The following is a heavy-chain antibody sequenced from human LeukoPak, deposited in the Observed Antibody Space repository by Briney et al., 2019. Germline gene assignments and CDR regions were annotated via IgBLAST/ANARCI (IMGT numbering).Heavy chain of an antibody. Sequence: PSETLSLTCSVSGGSISMSSNYYWAWIRQPPGKGLEWIGSIYYNGKTYYTPSLKSRVTISVDTSKNQFSLKLSSVTAADTAVYYCARALKIQLWSYYYYYYMDVWGKGTTVTVSS. V-gene: IGHV4-39*07. CDR3: ARALKIQLWSYYYYYYMDV. D-gene: IGHD5-18*01. CDR2: IYYNGKT. J-gene: IGHJ6*03. CDR1: GGSISMSSNYY.